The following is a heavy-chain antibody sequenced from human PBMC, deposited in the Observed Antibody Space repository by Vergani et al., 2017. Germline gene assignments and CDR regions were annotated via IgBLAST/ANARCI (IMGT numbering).Heavy chain of an antibody. J-gene: IGHJ4*02. Sequence: QVQLQQWGAGLLKPSETLSLTCAVYGGSFSGYYWSWIRQPPGKGLEWIGEINHSGSTNYNPSLKSRVTISVDTSKNQFSLKLSSVTAADTAVYYCASGAEWELHDYWGQGTLVTVSS. CDR3: ASGAEWELHDY. CDR2: INHSGST. V-gene: IGHV4-34*01. D-gene: IGHD1-26*01. CDR1: GGSFSGYY.